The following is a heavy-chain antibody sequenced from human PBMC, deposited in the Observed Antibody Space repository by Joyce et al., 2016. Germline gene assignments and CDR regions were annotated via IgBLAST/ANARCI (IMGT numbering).Heavy chain of an antibody. V-gene: IGHV3-30*18. J-gene: IGHJ4*02. CDR3: AKDRGGISTSWSPEYYFDY. CDR1: GFTFSSYG. D-gene: IGHD6-13*01. CDR2: TSNDGSKS. Sequence: QVRLVESGRGVVQPGRSLRLSCAASGFTFSSYGMHWIRQAPGKVLEWVAVTSNDGSKSYYGDSVKGRFTISRDNSRNTLYLQMNSLRPEDTAVYYCAKDRGGISTSWSPEYYFDYWGQGALVIVSS.